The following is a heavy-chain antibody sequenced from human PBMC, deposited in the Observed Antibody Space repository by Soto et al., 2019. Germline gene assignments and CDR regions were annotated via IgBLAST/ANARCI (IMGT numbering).Heavy chain of an antibody. CDR2: IYYSGST. CDR1: GGSISSCY. D-gene: IGHD3-10*01. CDR3: ARGEIYYYYGMDV. Sequence: PSETLSLTCTVSGGSISSCYWSWIWQPPGKGLEWIGYIYYSGSTYYNPSLKSRVTISVDTSKNQFSLKLSSVTAADTAVYYCARGEIYYYYGMDVWGQGTTVTVSS. V-gene: IGHV4-59*08. J-gene: IGHJ6*02.